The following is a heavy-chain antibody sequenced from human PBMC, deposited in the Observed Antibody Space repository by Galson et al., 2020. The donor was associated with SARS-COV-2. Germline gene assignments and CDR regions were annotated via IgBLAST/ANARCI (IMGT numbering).Heavy chain of an antibody. Sequence: GGSLRLSCAASGFTFSSYAMNWVRQAPGKGLEWVSAISGSGGSTYYADSVKGRFTISRDNSKNTLYLQMNSLRAEDTAVYYCAKGVVALSGYYYGMDVWGQGTTVTVSS. CDR1: GFTFSSYA. D-gene: IGHD2-15*01. V-gene: IGHV3-23*01. CDR3: AKGVVALSGYYYGMDV. J-gene: IGHJ6*02. CDR2: ISGSGGST.